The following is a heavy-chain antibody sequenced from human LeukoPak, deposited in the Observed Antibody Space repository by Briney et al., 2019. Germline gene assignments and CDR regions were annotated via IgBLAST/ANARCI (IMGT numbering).Heavy chain of an antibody. D-gene: IGHD6-19*01. V-gene: IGHV1-18*01. CDR3: ARRYSSGPYDAFDI. CDR1: GYTFISYG. J-gene: IGHJ3*02. Sequence: GASVKVSCKASGYTFISYGISWVRQAPGQGLEWMGWISAYNGNTNYAQKLQGRVTMTTATSTSTAYMELRSLRSDDTAVYYCARRYSSGPYDAFDIWGQGIMVTVSS. CDR2: ISAYNGNT.